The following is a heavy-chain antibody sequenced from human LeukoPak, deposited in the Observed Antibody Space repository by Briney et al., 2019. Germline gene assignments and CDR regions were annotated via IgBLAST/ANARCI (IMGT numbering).Heavy chain of an antibody. CDR2: INHSGST. CDR3: ATGGFMVRGVLDY. Sequence: SETLSLTCAVYGGSFCGYYWSWIRQPPGKGLEWIGEINHSGSTNYNPSLKSRVTISVDTSKNQFSLKLSSVTAADTAVYYCATGGFMVRGVLDYWGQGTLVTVSS. J-gene: IGHJ4*02. CDR1: GGSFCGYY. D-gene: IGHD3-10*01. V-gene: IGHV4-34*01.